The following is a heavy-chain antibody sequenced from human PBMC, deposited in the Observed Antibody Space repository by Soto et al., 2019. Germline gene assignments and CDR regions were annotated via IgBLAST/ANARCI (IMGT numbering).Heavy chain of an antibody. Sequence: QVQLQESGPGLVKPSQTLSLTCTVSGGSINTVNYFWSWIRQSPDKGLEWIGHIYNGGSTYNNPSLKSRVTRSVATSNNQCALKRSSVSAAAPAVDSCTRGPAGDNVDCWGQGTLVTVSS. V-gene: IGHV4-30-4*01. CDR1: GGSINTVNYF. CDR2: IYNGGST. D-gene: IGHD7-27*01. CDR3: TRGPAGDNVDC. J-gene: IGHJ4*02.